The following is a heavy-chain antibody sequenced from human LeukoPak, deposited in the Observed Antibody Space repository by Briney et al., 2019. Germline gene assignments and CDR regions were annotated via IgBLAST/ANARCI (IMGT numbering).Heavy chain of an antibody. CDR2: CKSKTDGGAT. V-gene: IGHV3-15*01. Sequence: AGGSLRLSCAASRFTFSHAWMSWGRQAPGEGREWVGRCKSKTDGGATDYAEPVKDRFTISRDESKNILDLQMKYLKIEDKPVYCCTTVSYVGGYWGQGTLVTVSS. CDR3: TTVSYVGGY. D-gene: IGHD3-16*01. J-gene: IGHJ4*02. CDR1: RFTFSHAW.